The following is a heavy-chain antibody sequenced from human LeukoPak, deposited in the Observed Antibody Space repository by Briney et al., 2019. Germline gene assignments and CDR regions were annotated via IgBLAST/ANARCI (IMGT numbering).Heavy chain of an antibody. V-gene: IGHV3-74*01. Sequence: GGSLRLSCAASGFTFSSYWMHWVRQAPGKGLVWVSVINTDGSSTNYADSVKGRFTISRDNAKNTLYLQMNSLRAEDTAVYYCARRTAAGKYYFDSWGQGTLVTVSS. J-gene: IGHJ4*02. CDR1: GFTFSSYW. CDR3: ARRTAAGKYYFDS. D-gene: IGHD6-13*01. CDR2: INTDGSST.